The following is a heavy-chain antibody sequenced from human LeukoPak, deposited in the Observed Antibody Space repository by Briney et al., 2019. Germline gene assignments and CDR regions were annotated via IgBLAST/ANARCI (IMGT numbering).Heavy chain of an antibody. D-gene: IGHD1-1*01. CDR3: TRDETGIDH. CDR1: GFIFDDFG. CDR2: INWNGDIT. Sequence: PGGSLRLSCAASGFIFDDFGMTWVRQAPGKGLEWVSSINWNGDITPYADSVKGRFTISRDNAKNALYLQMNSLRPEDTALYFCTRDETGIDHWGQGTLVTVSS. V-gene: IGHV3-20*04. J-gene: IGHJ4*02.